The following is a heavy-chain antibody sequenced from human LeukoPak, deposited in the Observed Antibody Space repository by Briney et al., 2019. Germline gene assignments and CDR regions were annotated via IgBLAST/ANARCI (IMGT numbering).Heavy chain of an antibody. CDR1: GFTFSSCE. CDR3: ARYSFAAFDI. CDR2: ISSGSDTI. J-gene: IGHJ3*02. V-gene: IGHV3-48*02. Sequence: GGSLRLSCAASGFTFSSCEMNWVRQAPGKGLEWVSYISSGSDTIYFADSVKGRFTISRDNAKNSLSLQMNSLRDEDTAVYYCARYSFAAFDIWGQGTMVTVSS. D-gene: IGHD1-26*01.